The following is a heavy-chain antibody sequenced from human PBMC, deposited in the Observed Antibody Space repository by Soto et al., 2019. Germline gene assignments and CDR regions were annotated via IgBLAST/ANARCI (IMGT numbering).Heavy chain of an antibody. CDR2: INPSGGST. V-gene: IGHV1-46*01. CDR1: VYTLTSYY. CDR3: ARGDRRTGNYYYGMDV. Sequence: SVKVSCKYSVYTLTSYYMHWVRPAPGQGLEWMGIINPSGGSTSYAQKFQGRVTMTRDTSTSTVYMELSSLRSEDTAVYYCARGDRRTGNYYYGMDVWGQGTTVTVS. D-gene: IGHD3-22*01. J-gene: IGHJ6*02.